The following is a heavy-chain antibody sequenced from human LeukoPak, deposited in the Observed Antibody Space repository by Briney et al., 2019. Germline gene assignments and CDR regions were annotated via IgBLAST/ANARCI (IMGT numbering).Heavy chain of an antibody. CDR3: ARGLKTETTRRWVDWFDP. V-gene: IGHV1-18*01. Sequence: AASVKVSCKASGYTFTSYGISWVRQAPGQGLEWMGWISAYSGNTNYAQKLQGRVTMTTDTSTSTAYMELRSLRSDDTAVYYCARGLKTETTRRWVDWFDPWGQGTLVTVSS. CDR1: GYTFTSYG. J-gene: IGHJ5*02. D-gene: IGHD1-1*01. CDR2: ISAYSGNT.